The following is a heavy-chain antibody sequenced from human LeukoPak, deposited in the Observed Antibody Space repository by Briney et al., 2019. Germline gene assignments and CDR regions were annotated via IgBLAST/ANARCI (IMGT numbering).Heavy chain of an antibody. CDR2: TYYRSTWYN. CDR3: ARRLTQYDCFDP. Sequence: SQTLSLTCAISGDSVSSNSVTWNWIRQSPSRGLEWLGRTYYRSTWYNEYAVSVSGRITVNPDTSKTQFSLHLNSVTPEDTAVYFCARRLTQYDCFDPWGQGLLVPVSS. D-gene: IGHD2-2*01. J-gene: IGHJ5*02. CDR1: GDSVSSNSVT. V-gene: IGHV6-1*01.